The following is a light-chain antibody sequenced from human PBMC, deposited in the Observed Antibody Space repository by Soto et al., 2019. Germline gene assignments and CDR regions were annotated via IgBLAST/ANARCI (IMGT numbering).Light chain of an antibody. CDR1: QDITIC. CDR2: DAT. Sequence: DIQMTQSPSSLSASVGDRVTITCQASQDITICLNWYQQKPGKAPKLLIYDATNLETGVPSRFSGSGSGTDFTFTINNLQPEDVATYYCHQYDSLAPFTFGPGTTVDIK. V-gene: IGKV1-33*01. J-gene: IGKJ3*01. CDR3: HQYDSLAPFT.